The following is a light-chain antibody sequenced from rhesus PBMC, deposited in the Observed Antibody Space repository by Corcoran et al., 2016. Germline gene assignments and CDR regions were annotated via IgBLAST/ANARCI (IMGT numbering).Light chain of an antibody. CDR1: QGISNW. J-gene: IGKJ1*01. CDR3: QQRNMNPPQ. V-gene: IGKV1-18*01. Sequence: IQMTQSQSSLSASVGDRVTITCQTSQGISNWLAWYQQKPGKTPKLMIYAASRLQSGVPSRFSGSESGPEYTLTSSSLQPDDFATYYCQQRNMNPPQFGQWTKVEI. CDR2: AAS.